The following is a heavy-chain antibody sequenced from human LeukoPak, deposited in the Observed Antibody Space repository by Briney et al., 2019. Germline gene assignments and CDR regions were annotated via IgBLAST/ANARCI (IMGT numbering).Heavy chain of an antibody. J-gene: IGHJ3*02. CDR3: ARTWTPGGDAFDI. CDR2: IYYSGST. D-gene: IGHD3/OR15-3a*01. Sequence: SETLSLTCTVSGGSISSSSYYWGWIRQPPGKGLKWIGSIYYSGSTYYNPSLKSRVTISVDTSKNQFSLKLSSVTAADTAVYYCARTWTPGGDAFDIWGQGTMVIVSS. CDR1: GGSISSSSYY. V-gene: IGHV4-39*07.